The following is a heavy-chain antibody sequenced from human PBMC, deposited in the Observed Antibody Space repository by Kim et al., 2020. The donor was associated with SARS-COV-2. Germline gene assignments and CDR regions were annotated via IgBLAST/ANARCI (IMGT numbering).Heavy chain of an antibody. CDR2: SGGGSK. J-gene: IGHJ4*02. CDR3: AGRWCY. D-gene: IGHD2-21*01. V-gene: IGHV3-53*01. Sequence: SGGGSKNNADSVKGRFTNSRDNTKNTLYLQMNSLRAEDTAVYYCAGRWCYWGQGTLVTVSS.